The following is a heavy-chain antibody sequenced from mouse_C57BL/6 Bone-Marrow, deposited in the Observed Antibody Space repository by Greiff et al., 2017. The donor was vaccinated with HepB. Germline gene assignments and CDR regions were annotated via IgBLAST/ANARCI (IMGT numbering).Heavy chain of an antibody. V-gene: IGHV1-5*01. CDR2: IYPGNSDT. CDR1: GYTFTSYW. CDR3: TRCDVGFAY. J-gene: IGHJ3*01. Sequence: EVQLQQSGTVLARPGASVKMSCKTSGYTFTSYWMHWVKQRPGQGLEWIGAIYPGNSDTSYNQKFKGKAILTAVTSASTAYMELNSLTNEDSAVYYCTRCDVGFAYWGQGTLVTGSA.